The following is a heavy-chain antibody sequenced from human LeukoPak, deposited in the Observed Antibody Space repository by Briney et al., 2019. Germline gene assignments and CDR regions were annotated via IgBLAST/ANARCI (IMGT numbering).Heavy chain of an antibody. CDR2: ISSSRSHI. Sequence: GGSLRLSCAASGFTFSTYSMNWVRQAPGKGLEWVSSISSSRSHIYYADSVKGRFTMSRDNAKNSLYLQMNSLRADDTAVYYCARVLEAASFDYWGQGSPVTVSS. J-gene: IGHJ4*02. V-gene: IGHV3-21*01. CDR3: ARVLEAASFDY. D-gene: IGHD6-13*01. CDR1: GFTFSTYS.